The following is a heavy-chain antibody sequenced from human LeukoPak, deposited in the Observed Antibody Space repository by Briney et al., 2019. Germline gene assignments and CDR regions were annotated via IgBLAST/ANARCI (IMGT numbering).Heavy chain of an antibody. CDR1: GGTFSSYA. Sequence: GASVKVSCKASGGTFSSYAISWVRQAPGQGLEWMGGIIPVFGTSNYAQKFQGRVTMTEDTSTDTAYMELSSLRSEDTAVYYCATARLRYCSGGSCSDGFDYWGQGTLVTVSS. V-gene: IGHV1-69*06. CDR3: ATARLRYCSGGSCSDGFDY. D-gene: IGHD2-15*01. CDR2: IIPVFGTS. J-gene: IGHJ4*02.